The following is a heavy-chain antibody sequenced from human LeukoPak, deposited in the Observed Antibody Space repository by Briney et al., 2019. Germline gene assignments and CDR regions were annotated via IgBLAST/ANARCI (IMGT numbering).Heavy chain of an antibody. Sequence: GGSLTLSCTASGLTFSKYATTWVRQAPGKGLEWVSSITGSGRGTYYADSVKGRFSVSRDNSQNTVFLHMNSLRADDTALYYCSKDPNGEYVGAFDVWGQGQWSPSLQ. CDR2: ITGSGRGT. V-gene: IGHV3-23*01. J-gene: IGHJ3*01. D-gene: IGHD4-17*01. CDR1: GLTFSKYA. CDR3: SKDPNGEYVGAFDV.